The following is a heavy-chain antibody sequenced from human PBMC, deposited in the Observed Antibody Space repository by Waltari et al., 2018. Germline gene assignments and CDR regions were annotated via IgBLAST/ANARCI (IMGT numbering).Heavy chain of an antibody. Sequence: EVQLVESGGGLIQPGGSLRLSCAASGFTASSNYMRWVRKAPGKGLEWVSVIYSGGSTYYADSVKGRFTISRDNSKNTLYLQMNSLRAEDTAVYYCASNTKLDSSGWYYYYYGMDVWGQGTTVTVSS. D-gene: IGHD6-19*01. CDR1: GFTASSNY. J-gene: IGHJ6*02. CDR2: IYSGGST. CDR3: ASNTKLDSSGWYYYYYGMDV. V-gene: IGHV3-53*01.